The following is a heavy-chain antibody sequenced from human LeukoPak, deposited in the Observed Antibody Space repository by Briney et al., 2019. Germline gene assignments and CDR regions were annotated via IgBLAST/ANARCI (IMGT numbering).Heavy chain of an antibody. D-gene: IGHD3-10*01. CDR3: ARVGYYGSGRRGSAFDI. CDR1: GYSFTNYG. V-gene: IGHV1-18*01. Sequence: GASVKVSCKASGYSFTNYGISWVRQAPGQGLEWMGWISPYNDNTNYAQKFQGRVTMTTDTSTSTAYMELRSLRSDDTAVYYCARVGYYGSGRRGSAFDIWGQGTMVTVSS. CDR2: ISPYNDNT. J-gene: IGHJ3*02.